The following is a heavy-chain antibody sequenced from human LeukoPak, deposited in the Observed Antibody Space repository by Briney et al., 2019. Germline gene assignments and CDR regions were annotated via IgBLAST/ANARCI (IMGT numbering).Heavy chain of an antibody. J-gene: IGHJ5*02. CDR3: ARAVGLTGWFDP. Sequence: PGGSLRLSCAASGFTFSSYSMNWVRQAPGKGLEWVSSISSSSNYIYYVDSVKGRFTISRDNAKSSLYLQRNSLRAEDTGVYYCARAVGLTGWFDPWGQGTLFTVSS. V-gene: IGHV3-21*01. CDR1: GFTFSSYS. CDR2: ISSSSNYI. D-gene: IGHD1-26*01.